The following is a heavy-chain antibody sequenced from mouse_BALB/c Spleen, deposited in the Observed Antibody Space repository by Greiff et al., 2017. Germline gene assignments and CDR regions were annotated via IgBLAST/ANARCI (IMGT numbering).Heavy chain of an antibody. D-gene: IGHD2-1*01. CDR2: ISSGSSTI. J-gene: IGHJ4*01. Sequence: EVKLMESGGGLVQPGGSRKLSCAASGFTFSSFGMHWVRQAPEKGLEWVAYISSGSSTIYYADTVKGRFTISRDNPKNTLFLQMTSLRSEDTAMYYCARNRQGNFYYAMDYWGQGTSVTVSS. V-gene: IGHV5-17*02. CDR3: ARNRQGNFYYAMDY. CDR1: GFTFSSFG.